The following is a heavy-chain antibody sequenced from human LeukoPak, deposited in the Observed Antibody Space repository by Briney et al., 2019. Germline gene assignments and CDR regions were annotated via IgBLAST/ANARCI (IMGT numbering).Heavy chain of an antibody. CDR2: IKSETHGGTI. D-gene: IGHD3-22*01. CDR1: GFTFSNAW. CDR3: TRYYDSSGYYYFDY. V-gene: IGHV3-15*07. J-gene: IGHJ4*02. Sequence: GGSLRHSCAASGFTFSNAWMNWVRQAPGKGLEWAGRIKSETHGGTIDYAAPVKGRFTISRDDSKNTLYLQMNSLKTEDTAVYYCTRYYDSSGYYYFDYWGQGTLVTVSS.